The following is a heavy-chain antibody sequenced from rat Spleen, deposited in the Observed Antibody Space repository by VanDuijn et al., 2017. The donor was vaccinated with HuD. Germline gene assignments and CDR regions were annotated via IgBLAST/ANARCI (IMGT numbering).Heavy chain of an antibody. Sequence: EVQLVETGGGLVQPGRSLKLSCVASGFTVNKYWMSWTRQAPKRGLEWVASITSGGGGTYYPDSVRGRFTISRNSAKRTLYLQMNSLRSEDTATYYCTSDGNYDGYYHRNWFDFWGPGTMVTVSS. CDR3: TSDGNYDGYYHRNWFDF. CDR1: GFTVNKYW. D-gene: IGHD1-12*03. V-gene: IGHV5-31*01. CDR2: ITSGGGGT. J-gene: IGHJ1*01.